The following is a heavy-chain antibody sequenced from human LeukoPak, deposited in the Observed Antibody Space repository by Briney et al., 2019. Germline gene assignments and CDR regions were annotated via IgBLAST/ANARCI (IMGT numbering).Heavy chain of an antibody. J-gene: IGHJ4*02. CDR1: GNYW. V-gene: IGHV3-74*01. D-gene: IGHD2/OR15-2a*01. CDR3: VSFYEAY. CDR2: INSDGSWT. Sequence: GGSLRLSCAASGNYWMHWVRQAPGKGLAWVSHINSDGSWTSYADSVKGRFTISKDNAKNTVYLQMNNLRAEDTAVYYCVSFYEAYWGRGTLVTVSS.